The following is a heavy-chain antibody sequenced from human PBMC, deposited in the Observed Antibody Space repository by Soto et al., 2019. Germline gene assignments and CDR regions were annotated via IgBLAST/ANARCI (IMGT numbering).Heavy chain of an antibody. CDR2: VSKSDYT. Sequence: WGSLRLSCAVSGFYFNNYGINWVRQAPGKGLEWVSSVSKSDYTYYSDSVKGRFTISRDNAKNSVSLQMNSLRAEDTAVYYCAREDSIIIPAVSDFWGQGTLVTVS. D-gene: IGHD2-2*01. CDR3: AREDSIIIPAVSDF. CDR1: GFYFNNYG. V-gene: IGHV3-21*01. J-gene: IGHJ4*02.